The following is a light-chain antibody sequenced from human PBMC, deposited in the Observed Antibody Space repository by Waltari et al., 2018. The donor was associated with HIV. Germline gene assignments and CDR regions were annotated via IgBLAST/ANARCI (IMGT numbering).Light chain of an antibody. CDR3: SSYSSNNNFDV. J-gene: IGLJ1*01. CDR2: EVR. V-gene: IGLV2-8*01. Sequence: QSALTQPPSASGSPGQSVTISCTGTSSDVGGDTYVSWYQQHPGKAPKLIIYEVRKRPSGVPYRISGSKSGTTASWTVSGLQAEDEADYYCSSYSSNNNFDVFGAGTKVTVL. CDR1: SSDVGGDTY.